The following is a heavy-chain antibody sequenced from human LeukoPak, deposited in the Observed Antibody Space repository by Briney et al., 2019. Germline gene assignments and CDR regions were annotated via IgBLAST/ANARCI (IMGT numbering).Heavy chain of an antibody. D-gene: IGHD3-16*01. V-gene: IGHV3-23*01. CDR1: GFTFSGYA. CDR3: VKTMVTFGGIIRADAFDI. J-gene: IGHJ3*02. Sequence: PGGSLRLSCAASGFTFSGYAMSWVRQAPGKGLEWVSAISGSGGSTYYADSVKGRFTISRDNFKNTLYLQMSSLRPEDTAVYYCVKTMVTFGGIIRADAFDIWGQGTMVTVSS. CDR2: ISGSGGST.